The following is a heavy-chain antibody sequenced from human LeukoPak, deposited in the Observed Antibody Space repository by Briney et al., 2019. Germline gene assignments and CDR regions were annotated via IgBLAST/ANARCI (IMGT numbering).Heavy chain of an antibody. D-gene: IGHD2-15*01. V-gene: IGHV1-46*01. CDR1: GYTFTSYC. CDR3: ARALSGYCSGGSCYGIDDY. Sequence: VASVKVSCKASGYTFTSYCMHWVRQAPGQGLEWMGITNPSGGSTSYAQKFQGRVTMTRDTSTSTVYMELSSLRSEDTAVYYCARALSGYCSGGSCYGIDDYWGQGTLVTVSS. J-gene: IGHJ4*02. CDR2: TNPSGGST.